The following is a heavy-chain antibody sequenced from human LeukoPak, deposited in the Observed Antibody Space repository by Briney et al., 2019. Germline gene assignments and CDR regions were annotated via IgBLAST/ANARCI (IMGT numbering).Heavy chain of an antibody. J-gene: IGHJ3*02. D-gene: IGHD1/OR15-1a*01. CDR2: INAGNGNT. Sequence: ASVKVSCTASGYTFTSYAMHWVRQAPGQRLEWMGWINAGNGNTKYSQKFQGRVTITRDTSASTAYMELSSLRSEDTAVYYCAIQRRTQNAFDIWGQGTMVTVSS. CDR1: GYTFTSYA. V-gene: IGHV1-3*01. CDR3: AIQRRTQNAFDI.